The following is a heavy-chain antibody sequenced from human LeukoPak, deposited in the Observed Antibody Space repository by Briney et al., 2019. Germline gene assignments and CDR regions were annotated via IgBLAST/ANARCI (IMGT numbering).Heavy chain of an antibody. CDR1: GGSISSCY. V-gene: IGHV4-59*01. J-gene: IGHJ6*02. CDR2: IYYSGSA. CDR3: ARAGSGWYGYYYYGMDV. D-gene: IGHD6-19*01. Sequence: SETLSLTCTVSGGSISSCYWSWIRQPPGKGLEWIGYIYYSGSANYNPSLKSRVTISVDTSKNQFSLKLSSVTAADTAVYYCARAGSGWYGYYYYGMDVWGQGTTVTVSS.